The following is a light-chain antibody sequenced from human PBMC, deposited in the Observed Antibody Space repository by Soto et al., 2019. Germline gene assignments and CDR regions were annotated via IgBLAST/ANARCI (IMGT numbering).Light chain of an antibody. CDR2: GNS. V-gene: IGLV1-40*01. CDR3: QSYDSSLSGYVV. CDR1: SSNIGAGYD. Sequence: QSVLTQPPSVSGAPGQRVTISCTGSSSNIGAGYDVHWYQQLPGTAPKLHISGNSHRPSGVPDRFSGSKSGTSASLAITGLQAEDEADYYCQSYDSSLSGYVVFGGGTKLTVL. J-gene: IGLJ2*01.